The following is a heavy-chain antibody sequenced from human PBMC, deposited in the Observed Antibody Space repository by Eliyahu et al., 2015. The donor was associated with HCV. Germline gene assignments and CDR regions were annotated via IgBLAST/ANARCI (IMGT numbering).Heavy chain of an antibody. D-gene: IGHD6-13*01. J-gene: IGHJ4*02. Sequence: GRFTISRDNSKNTLYLQMNSLRAEDTAVYYCAKDTYSSSWEHWGQGTLVTVSS. CDR3: AKDTYSSSWEH. V-gene: IGHV3-23*01.